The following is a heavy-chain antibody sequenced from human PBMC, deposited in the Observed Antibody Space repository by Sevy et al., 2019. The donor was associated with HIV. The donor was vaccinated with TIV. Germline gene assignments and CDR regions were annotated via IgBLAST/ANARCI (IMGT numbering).Heavy chain of an antibody. CDR2: IKQDGSEK. J-gene: IGHJ1*01. D-gene: IGHD3-3*01. CDR1: GFTFSSYW. Sequence: GGSLRLSCAASGFTFSSYWMSWVRQAPGKGLEWVANIKQDGSEKYYVDSVKGRFTISRDNAKNSLYLQMNSLRAEDTAVYYCARDRYYNFWSGYSHWGQGTLVTVSS. CDR3: ARDRYYNFWSGYSH. V-gene: IGHV3-7*01.